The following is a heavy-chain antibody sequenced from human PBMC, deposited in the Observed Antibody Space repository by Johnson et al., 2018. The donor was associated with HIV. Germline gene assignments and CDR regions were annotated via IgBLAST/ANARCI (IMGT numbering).Heavy chain of an antibody. V-gene: IGHV3-30-3*01. CDR1: GFTFSTYA. CDR3: VRDTPWDYYDTGGYFPAPGAFDI. CDR2: ISYDGNNK. D-gene: IGHD3-22*01. J-gene: IGHJ3*02. Sequence: QVQVVESGGGVVQPGRSLRLSCAASGFTFSTYAMHWVRQAPGKGLEWLAVISYDGNNKFYADSVKGRFTISRDNSKNTLYLQMNSLRAEDTAMYYCVRDTPWDYYDTGGYFPAPGAFDIWGQGTVVTVSS.